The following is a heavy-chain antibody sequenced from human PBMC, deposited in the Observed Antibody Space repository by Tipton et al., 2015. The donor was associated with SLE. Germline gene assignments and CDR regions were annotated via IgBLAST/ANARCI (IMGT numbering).Heavy chain of an antibody. CDR1: GGSISSYY. D-gene: IGHD3-22*01. V-gene: IGHV4-34*01. Sequence: LRLSCTVSGGSISSYYWSWIRQPPGKGLEWIGVINHSGSTNYNPSLKSRVTISVDTSKNQFSLKLSSVTAADTAVYYCARFTNYYDSSGYQPWGQGTLVTVSS. J-gene: IGHJ4*02. CDR3: ARFTNYYDSSGYQP. CDR2: INHSGST.